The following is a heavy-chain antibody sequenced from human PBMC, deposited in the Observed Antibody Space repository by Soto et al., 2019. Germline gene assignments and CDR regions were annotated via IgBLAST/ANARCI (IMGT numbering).Heavy chain of an antibody. D-gene: IGHD6-13*01. CDR2: VSYGGST. V-gene: IGHV4-59*01. CDR1: GGSINNYY. J-gene: IGHJ6*02. CDR3: ASDPLIEAAATYYYFGMDV. Sequence: QVKLQEAGPGVVKPSETLSLTCTVSGGSINNYYWSWIRQPPGKGLEWIGYVSYGGSTNYNPSLKSRVTISVDTSKNQFSLRLSSVTAADTAVYYCASDPLIEAAATYYYFGMDVWGHGTTVTVS.